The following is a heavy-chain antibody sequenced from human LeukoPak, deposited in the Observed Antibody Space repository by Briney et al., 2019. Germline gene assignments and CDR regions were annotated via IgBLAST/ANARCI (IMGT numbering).Heavy chain of an antibody. Sequence: SETLSLTCAVYGGSFSGYYWSWIRQPPGKGLEWIGEINHSGSTNYNPSLKSRVTIPVDTSKNQFSLKLSSVTAADTAEYYCASHNNYYDSSGYYFDYWGQGTLVTVSS. CDR3: ASHNNYYDSSGYYFDY. J-gene: IGHJ4*02. D-gene: IGHD3-22*01. CDR2: INHSGST. CDR1: GGSFSGYY. V-gene: IGHV4-34*01.